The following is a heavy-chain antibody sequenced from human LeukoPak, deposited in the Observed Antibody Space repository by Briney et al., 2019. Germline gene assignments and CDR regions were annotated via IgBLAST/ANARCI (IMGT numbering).Heavy chain of an antibody. J-gene: IGHJ4*02. CDR1: GITFSSHA. CDR3: AKDLRGYNRPIDH. V-gene: IGHV3-23*01. D-gene: IGHD5-24*01. Sequence: GGSLRLSCAASGITFSSHAMNWVRQAPGRGLEWVSTISGSGSNTYYADSVKGRFTISRDNSKNTLYLQVNSLRVEDTALYYCAKDLRGYNRPIDHWGQGTLVTVSS. CDR2: ISGSGSNT.